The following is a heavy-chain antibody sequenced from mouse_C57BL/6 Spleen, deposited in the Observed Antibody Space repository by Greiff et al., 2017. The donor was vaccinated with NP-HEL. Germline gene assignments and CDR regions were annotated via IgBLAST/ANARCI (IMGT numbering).Heavy chain of an antibody. CDR3: ARDGNYEIYYAMDY. Sequence: VQLQQSGPGLVQPSQSLSITCTVSGFSLTSYGVHWVRQSPGKGLEWLGVIWSGGSTDYNAAFISRLSISKDNSKSQVFFKMNSLQADDTAIYYCARDGNYEIYYAMDYWGQGTSVTVSS. CDR1: GFSLTSYG. J-gene: IGHJ4*01. D-gene: IGHD2-1*01. V-gene: IGHV2-2*01. CDR2: IWSGGST.